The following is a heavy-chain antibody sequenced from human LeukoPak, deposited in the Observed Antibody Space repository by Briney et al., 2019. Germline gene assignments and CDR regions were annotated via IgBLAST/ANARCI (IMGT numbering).Heavy chain of an antibody. CDR3: ARGRYYDSSGPDDY. D-gene: IGHD3-22*01. V-gene: IGHV1-18*01. J-gene: IGHJ4*02. CDR2: ISAYNGNT. Sequence: VASVKASCKASGYTFTSYGISWVRQAPGQGLEWMGWISAYNGNTNYAQKLQGRVTMTTDTSTSTAYMELRSLRSDDTAVYYCARGRYYDSSGPDDYWGQGTLVTVSS. CDR1: GYTFTSYG.